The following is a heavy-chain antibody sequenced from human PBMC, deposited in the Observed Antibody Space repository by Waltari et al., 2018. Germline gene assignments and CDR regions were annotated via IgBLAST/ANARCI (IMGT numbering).Heavy chain of an antibody. J-gene: IGHJ4*02. CDR1: GGSFSGSY. Sequence: QVQLQQWGAGLLKPSETLSLTCAVYGGSFSGSYWSWIRKPPGKGLEWIGEINQSGSTDYNPSLKGRVTISVGTSKNQFSLKRSCVAAAETAVYYGERGGYGSGSYYFDYWGQGTLVTVSS. V-gene: IGHV4-34*01. D-gene: IGHD3-10*01. CDR2: INQSGST. CDR3: ERGGYGSGSYYFDY.